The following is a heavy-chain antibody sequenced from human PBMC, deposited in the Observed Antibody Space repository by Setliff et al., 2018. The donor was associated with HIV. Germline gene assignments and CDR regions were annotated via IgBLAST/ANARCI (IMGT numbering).Heavy chain of an antibody. J-gene: IGHJ4*02. V-gene: IGHV4-34*01. Sequence: PSETLSLTCAAYGGSFSGYYWTWIRQPPGRGLEWIGEIIHSGGTNYNRSLKSRVTISVDTSKNQFSLNLSSVTAADTAVYYCARGGLGVVGAIDYWGQGTLVTVSS. CDR1: GGSFSGYY. CDR2: IIHSGGT. D-gene: IGHD2-15*01. CDR3: ARGGLGVVGAIDY.